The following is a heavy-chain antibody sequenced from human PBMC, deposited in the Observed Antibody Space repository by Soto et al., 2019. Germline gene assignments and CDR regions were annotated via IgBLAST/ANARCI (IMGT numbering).Heavy chain of an antibody. J-gene: IGHJ6*03. Sequence: ASVKVSCKASGYTFTSYGISWVRQAPGQGLEWMGWISAYNGNTNYAQKLQGRVTMTTDTSTSTAYMELRSLRSDDTAVYYCARFGYYRMNDYYYYMDVWGKGTTVTVSS. CDR3: ARFGYYRMNDYYYYMDV. CDR1: GYTFTSYG. CDR2: ISAYNGNT. D-gene: IGHD3-3*01. V-gene: IGHV1-18*01.